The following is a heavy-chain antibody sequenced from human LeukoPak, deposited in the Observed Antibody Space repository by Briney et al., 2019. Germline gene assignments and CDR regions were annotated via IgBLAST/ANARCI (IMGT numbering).Heavy chain of an antibody. J-gene: IGHJ5*02. CDR2: IYHSGTT. V-gene: IGHV4-38-2*02. D-gene: IGHD1-1*01. Sequence: SETLSLTCGVSGYSISSGYWARIRQPPGKGLEWIASIYHSGTTYSNPSLQSRVTLSVDTSRNQFSLKLSAVTAADTAVYYCARDPATTFNWFDPWGQGTLVIVSS. CDR3: ARDPATTFNWFDP. CDR1: GYSISSGY.